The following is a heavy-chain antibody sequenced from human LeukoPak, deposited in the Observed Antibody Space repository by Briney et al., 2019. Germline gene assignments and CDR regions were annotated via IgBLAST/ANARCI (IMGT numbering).Heavy chain of an antibody. Sequence: ASVKVSCKASGYTFTSYGISWVRQAPGQGLEWMGWINPNSGGANYAQKFQGRVTMTRDTSISTAYMELSRLRSDDTAVYYCARDGGIAPVRFDPWGQGTLVTVSS. D-gene: IGHD1-26*01. J-gene: IGHJ5*02. V-gene: IGHV1-2*02. CDR3: ARDGGIAPVRFDP. CDR1: GYTFTSYG. CDR2: INPNSGGA.